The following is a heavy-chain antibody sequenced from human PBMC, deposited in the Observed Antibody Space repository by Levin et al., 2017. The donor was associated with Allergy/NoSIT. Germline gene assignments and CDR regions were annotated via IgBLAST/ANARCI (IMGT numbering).Heavy chain of an antibody. V-gene: IGHV3-49*03. CDR1: GFTFGDYA. CDR3: TRAYGSGDY. Sequence: GESLKISCTASGFTFGDYAMSWFSQAPGKGLEWVGFIRSKAYGGTTEYAASVKGRFTISRDDSKSIAYLQMNSLKTEDTAVYYCTRAYGSGDYWGQGTLVTVSS. D-gene: IGHD3-10*01. CDR2: IRSKAYGGTT. J-gene: IGHJ4*02.